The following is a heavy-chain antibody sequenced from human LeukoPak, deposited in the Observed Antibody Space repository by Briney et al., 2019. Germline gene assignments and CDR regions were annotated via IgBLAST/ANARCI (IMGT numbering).Heavy chain of an antibody. D-gene: IGHD2-15*01. Sequence: PSETLSLTCTVSGXSISSYYWSWIRQPPGKGREWIGCIYYSGSTNYNPSLKSRVTISVDTSKNQFSLKLSSVTAADTAVYYCAREPRSPGGRGRPFDFWGQGTLVTVSS. CDR2: IYYSGST. CDR1: GXSISSYY. CDR3: AREPRSPGGRGRPFDF. J-gene: IGHJ4*02. V-gene: IGHV4-59*01.